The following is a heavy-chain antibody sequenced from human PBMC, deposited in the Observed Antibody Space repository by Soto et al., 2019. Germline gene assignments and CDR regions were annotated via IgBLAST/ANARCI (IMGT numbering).Heavy chain of an antibody. CDR1: GYPFTSYG. CDR2: ISAYNGKT. J-gene: IGHJ4*02. V-gene: IGHV1-18*01. Sequence: QVQLVQSGAEVKKPGASVKVSCKTSGYPFTSYGINWVRQAPGQGPEWMGWISAYNGKTSYTQKFQGRVTMTTDTSTSPAYMELRSLRSDDTAVYYCARDRLIAVTGRLHYWGQGTLVTVSS. CDR3: ARDRLIAVTGRLHY. D-gene: IGHD6-19*01.